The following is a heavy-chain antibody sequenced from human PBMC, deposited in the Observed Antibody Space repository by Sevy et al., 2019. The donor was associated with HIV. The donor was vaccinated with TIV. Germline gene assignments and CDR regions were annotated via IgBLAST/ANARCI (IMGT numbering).Heavy chain of an antibody. D-gene: IGHD3-3*01. CDR1: GYAFTGYY. Sequence: ASVKVSCKASGYAFTGYYIHWVRQAPGQELEGVGRINPISGGRDDSQKFLGRVTVTRDRSISTAYMDITSLRSDDTAVYYCARAKTDFWMGGMAVWGQGTVVTVSS. V-gene: IGHV1-2*06. CDR3: ARAKTDFWMGGMAV. J-gene: IGHJ6*02. CDR2: INPISGGR.